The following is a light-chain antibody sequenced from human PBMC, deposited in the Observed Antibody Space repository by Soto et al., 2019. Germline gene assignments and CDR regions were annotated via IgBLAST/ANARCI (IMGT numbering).Light chain of an antibody. Sequence: QSVLAQPASVSGSPGRSITIPCTGSNSDVGNYNLVSWYQQHPGEAPKLMIYEGSKRPSGVSNRFSGSKSGNTASLTISGLQAEDEADYFCCSYAGSSTYVFGTGTKVTVL. CDR1: NSDVGNYNL. CDR2: EGS. CDR3: CSYAGSSTYV. J-gene: IGLJ1*01. V-gene: IGLV2-23*01.